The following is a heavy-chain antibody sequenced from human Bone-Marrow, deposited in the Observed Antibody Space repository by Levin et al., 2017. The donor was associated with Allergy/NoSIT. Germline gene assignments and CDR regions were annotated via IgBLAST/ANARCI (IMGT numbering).Heavy chain of an antibody. CDR3: ARDSTAYCSSTGCYRRSWFDP. J-gene: IGHJ5*02. D-gene: IGHD2-2*01. V-gene: IGHV1-18*01. CDR1: GYTFSTYG. CDR2: ISPFSGDI. Sequence: ASVKVSCKASGYTFSTYGINWVRQAPGQGLEWLGWISPFSGDIKYSQRVQGRVSMTTDTSSTTAYMELGSLLYDDTAVYYCARDSTAYCSSTGCYRRSWFDPWGQGTRVTVSS.